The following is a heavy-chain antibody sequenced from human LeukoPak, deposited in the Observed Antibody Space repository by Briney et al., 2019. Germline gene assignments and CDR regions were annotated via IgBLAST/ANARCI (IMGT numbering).Heavy chain of an antibody. CDR3: ARAGYRGEVTPRSYFDY. V-gene: IGHV3-30*04. D-gene: IGHD4-23*01. CDR2: ISYDGSNK. CDR1: GFTFSSYA. Sequence: GRSLRLSCAASGFTFSSYAMHWVRQAPGKGLEWVAVISYDGSNKYYADSVKGRFTISRDNSKNTLYLQMNSLRAEDTAVYHCARAGYRGEVTPRSYFDYWGQGTLVTVSS. J-gene: IGHJ4*02.